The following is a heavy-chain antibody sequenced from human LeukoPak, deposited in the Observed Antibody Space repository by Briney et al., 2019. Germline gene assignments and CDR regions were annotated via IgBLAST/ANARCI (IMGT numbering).Heavy chain of an antibody. CDR2: MKGDGSDT. D-gene: IGHD7-27*01. CDR1: GFTFSNYW. Sequence: SGGSLRLSCVASGFTFSNYWMYWVRQDPGKGLVRVSGMKGDGSDTTYADSVKGRFTISRDNAKNTVYLQMNSLRAEDTGVYYCARDLGAPPGYWGQGTLVTVSS. CDR3: ARDLGAPPGY. V-gene: IGHV3-74*01. J-gene: IGHJ4*02.